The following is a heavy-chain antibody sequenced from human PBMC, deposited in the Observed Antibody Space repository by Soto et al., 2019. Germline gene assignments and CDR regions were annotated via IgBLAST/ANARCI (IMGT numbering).Heavy chain of an antibody. Sequence: QLQLQESGPGLVKPSETLSLTCTVSGGSISSSSYYWGWIRQPPGKGLEWIGSMYYSGSTYYNMSRKSRVTISVDTSKNQFSLKLSSVTAADTAVYYCARLDYGDHGGWYFDLWGRGTLVTVSS. CDR1: GGSISSSSYY. CDR2: MYYSGST. CDR3: ARLDYGDHGGWYFDL. V-gene: IGHV4-39*01. J-gene: IGHJ2*01. D-gene: IGHD4-17*01.